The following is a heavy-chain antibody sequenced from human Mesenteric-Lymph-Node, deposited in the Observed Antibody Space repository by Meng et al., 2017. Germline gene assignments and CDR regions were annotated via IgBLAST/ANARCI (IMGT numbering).Heavy chain of an antibody. V-gene: IGHV4-30-4*01. D-gene: IGHD5-18*01. CDR2: IYYSGST. CDR1: GGSISSGDYY. CDR3: ARVGWRQWSFDL. Sequence: QVQLRGSGPGLVKPSQTLSLTCTVSGGSISSGDYYWSWIRQPPGKGLEWIGYIYYSGSTYYNPSLKSRVTISVDTSKNQFSLKLSSVTAADTAVYYCARVGWRQWSFDLWGRGTLVTVSS. J-gene: IGHJ2*01.